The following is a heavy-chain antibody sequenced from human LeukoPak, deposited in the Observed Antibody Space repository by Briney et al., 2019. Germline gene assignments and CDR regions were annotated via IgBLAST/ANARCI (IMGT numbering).Heavy chain of an antibody. CDR1: GFSFSSYA. J-gene: IGHJ4*02. V-gene: IGHV3-7*01. CDR3: ARQDTAMFTG. CDR2: IKQDGSEK. D-gene: IGHD5-18*01. Sequence: PGGSLRLSCAASGFSFSSYAMSWVRQAPGKGLEWVANIKQDGSEKYYVDSVKGRFTISRDNAKNSLYLQMNSLRAEDTAVYYCARQDTAMFTGWGQGTLVTVSS.